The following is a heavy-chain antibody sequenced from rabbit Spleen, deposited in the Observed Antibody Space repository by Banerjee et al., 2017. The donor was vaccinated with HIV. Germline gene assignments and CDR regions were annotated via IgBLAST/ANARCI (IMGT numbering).Heavy chain of an antibody. Sequence: QEQLVESGGGLVQPEGSLTLTCKASGFDFSGNTMCWVRQAPGKGTEWIGCINTGSGSAYFASWVISRFTITSNTNQNTVTLQMTSLTGADTATYFCARVDAGYNIYGYDMVGYYFTLWGPGTLVTVS. J-gene: IGHJ4*01. D-gene: IGHD6-1*01. CDR2: INTGSGSA. CDR1: GFDFSGNT. CDR3: ARVDAGYNIYGYDMVGYYFTL. V-gene: IGHV1S47*01.